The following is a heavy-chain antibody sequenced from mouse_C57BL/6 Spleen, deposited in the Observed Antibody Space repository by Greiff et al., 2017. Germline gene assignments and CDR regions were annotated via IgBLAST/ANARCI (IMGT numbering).Heavy chain of an antibody. D-gene: IGHD2-4*01. Sequence: EVKLMESGPGMVKPSQSLSLTCTVTGYSITSGYDWHWIRHFPGNKLEWMGYISYSGSTNYNPSLNSRISITHDTSKNHFFLKLNSVTTEDTATYYCARVDYDGGWFAYWGQGTLVTVSA. CDR1: GYSITSGYD. J-gene: IGHJ3*01. V-gene: IGHV3-1*01. CDR3: ARVDYDGGWFAY. CDR2: ISYSGST.